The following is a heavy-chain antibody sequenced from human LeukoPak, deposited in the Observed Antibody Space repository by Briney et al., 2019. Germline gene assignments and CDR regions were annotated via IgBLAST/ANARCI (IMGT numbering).Heavy chain of an antibody. CDR2: IWYDGSNK. V-gene: IGHV3-33*06. CDR3: AKEPAGDSGDWFDP. Sequence: GGSLRLSCAASGFTFSSYGMHWVRQAPGKGLEWVAVIWYDGSNKYYADSVKGRFTISRDNSKNTLYLQMNSLRAEDTAVYYCAKEPAGDSGDWFDPWGQGTLVTVSS. D-gene: IGHD3-3*01. J-gene: IGHJ5*02. CDR1: GFTFSSYG.